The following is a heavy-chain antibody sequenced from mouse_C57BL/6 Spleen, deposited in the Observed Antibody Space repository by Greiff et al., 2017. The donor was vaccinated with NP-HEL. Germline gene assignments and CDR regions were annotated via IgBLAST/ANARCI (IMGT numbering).Heavy chain of an antibody. J-gene: IGHJ2*01. Sequence: QVQLQQPGAELVMPGASVKLSCKASGYTFTSYWMHWVKQRPGQGLEWIGEIDPSDSYTNYNQKFKGKSTLTVDKSSSTAYMQLSSLTSEDSAVYYCARSGYSNYVSYWGQGTTLTVSS. CDR1: GYTFTSYW. V-gene: IGHV1-69*01. CDR3: ARSGYSNYVSY. D-gene: IGHD2-5*01. CDR2: IDPSDSYT.